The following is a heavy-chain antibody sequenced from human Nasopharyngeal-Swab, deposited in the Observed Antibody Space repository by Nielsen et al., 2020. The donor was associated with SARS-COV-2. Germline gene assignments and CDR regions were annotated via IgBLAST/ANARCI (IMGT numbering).Heavy chain of an antibody. D-gene: IGHD2-2*01. V-gene: IGHV3-7*01. CDR1: GFTFSSYW. Sequence: GESLKISCAASGFTFSSYWMSWVSQAPGKGLEWVANIKQDGSEKYYVDSVKGRFTISRDNAKNSLYLQMNSLRAEDTAVYYCARDGGRGPYIVVVPAVDAFDIWGQGTMVTVSS. CDR2: IKQDGSEK. CDR3: ARDGGRGPYIVVVPAVDAFDI. J-gene: IGHJ3*02.